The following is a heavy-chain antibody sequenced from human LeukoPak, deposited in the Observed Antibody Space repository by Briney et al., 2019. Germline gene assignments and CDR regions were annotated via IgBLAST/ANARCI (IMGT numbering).Heavy chain of an antibody. CDR2: IRYDGSNK. CDR1: GFTFSSYG. Sequence: GGSLRLSCAASGFTFSSYGMHWVRQAPGKGLEWVAFIRYDGSNKYYADSVKGRFTISRDNSKNTLYLQMNSLRAEDTAVYYCAKDQITMVRGVLDYWGQGTLVTVSS. J-gene: IGHJ4*02. CDR3: AKDQITMVRGVLDY. D-gene: IGHD3-10*01. V-gene: IGHV3-30*02.